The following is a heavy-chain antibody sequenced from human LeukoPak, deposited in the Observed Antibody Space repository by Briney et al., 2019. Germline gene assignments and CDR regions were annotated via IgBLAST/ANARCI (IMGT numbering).Heavy chain of an antibody. Sequence: GASVKVSCKTSGYSFTAFYIHWVRQAPGQGLEWMGWINPNSGGTNYAQKFQGRVTMTRDTSISTAYMELSRLRSDDTAVYYCARDRAPHYYDSSGYWFDPWGQGTLVTVSS. J-gene: IGHJ5*02. CDR2: INPNSGGT. CDR1: GYSFTAFY. V-gene: IGHV1-2*02. D-gene: IGHD3-22*01. CDR3: ARDRAPHYYDSSGYWFDP.